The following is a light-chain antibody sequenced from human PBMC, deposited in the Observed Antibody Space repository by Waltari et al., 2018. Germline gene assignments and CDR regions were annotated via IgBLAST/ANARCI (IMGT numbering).Light chain of an antibody. J-gene: IGLJ3*02. V-gene: IGLV2-18*02. CDR3: SSYSSSSTFAV. Sequence: QSALTQPPSVSGSPGQSVTISCTGTSSDVGGYNRVSWYQQSPGTAPKLIISEVSDRPSGVPDRFSGSKSGYTASLTISGLQAEDEADYFCSSYSSSSTFAVFGGGTKVTVL. CDR1: SSDVGGYNR. CDR2: EVS.